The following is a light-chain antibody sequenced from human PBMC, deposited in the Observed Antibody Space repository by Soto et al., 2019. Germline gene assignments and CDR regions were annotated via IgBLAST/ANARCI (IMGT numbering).Light chain of an antibody. V-gene: IGLV1-44*01. J-gene: IGLJ3*02. CDR3: AAWDDSLNGWV. Sequence: QPVLTQAPSASGTPGQRVTISCSGASSNIGNNFVSWYQQLPGTAPKLLIYNSYQRPSGVPDRFSGSKSGTSASLAIGGLQSEDEADYYCAAWDDSLNGWVFGGGTKLTVL. CDR1: SSNIGNNF. CDR2: NSY.